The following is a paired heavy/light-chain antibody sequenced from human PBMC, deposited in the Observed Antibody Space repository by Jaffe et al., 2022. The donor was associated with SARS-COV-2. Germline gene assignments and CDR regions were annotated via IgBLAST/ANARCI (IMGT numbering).Light chain of an antibody. V-gene: IGKV1-39*01. CDR3: LHSYSTPWT. Sequence: DIQMTQSPPSLSASVGDRVTITCRASHNISKYLSWYQQKPGKAPKLLIYVASNLQSGVPSRFSGSGSGTDFTLTISSLQPEDFATYYCLHSYSTPWTFGQGTKVEIK. J-gene: IGKJ1*01. CDR1: HNISKY. CDR2: VAS.
Heavy chain of an antibody. J-gene: IGHJ4*02. D-gene: IGHD2-2*01. CDR3: VSLGYCRISRCPLPFDY. CDR1: GGSITTGSYS. V-gene: IGHV4-39*01. Sequence: QLQLQESGPGLVKPSETLSLTCTVSGGSITTGSYSWGWVRQPPGKDLEWLGSVHYSGSTDYNPSLGSRVTMSVDTSKSQFSLRLSSVTAADTAVYYCVSLGYCRISRCPLPFDYWGQGALVSVSS. CDR2: VHYSGST.